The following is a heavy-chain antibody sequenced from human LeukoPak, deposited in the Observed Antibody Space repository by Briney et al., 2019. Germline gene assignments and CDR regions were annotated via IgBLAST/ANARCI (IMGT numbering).Heavy chain of an antibody. D-gene: IGHD4-23*01. Sequence: GGSLRLSCAASGFTFSGSAIHWVRQASGKGLEWVARIKTKAESYATAYVASVKGRFTISRDDSKNTAYLQMDSLKTEDTAMYYCTRLSGGNSDSYYYGLDVWGQGTTATVSS. V-gene: IGHV3-73*01. CDR1: GFTFSGSA. CDR3: TRLSGGNSDSYYYGLDV. J-gene: IGHJ6*02. CDR2: IKTKAESYAT.